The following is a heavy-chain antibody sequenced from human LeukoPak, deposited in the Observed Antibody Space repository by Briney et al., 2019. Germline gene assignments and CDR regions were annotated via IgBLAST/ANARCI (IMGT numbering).Heavy chain of an antibody. CDR3: ASDSSSWYCFDY. CDR1: GFTFSDYY. D-gene: IGHD6-13*01. CDR2: ISSGGSTI. V-gene: IGHV3-11*04. J-gene: IGHJ4*02. Sequence: GGSLRLSCAASGFTFSDYYMSWIRQAPGKGLEWVSYISSGGSTIYYADSVKGRFTISRDNAKNSLYLQMNSLRAEDTAVYYCASDSSSWYCFDYWGQGTLVTVSS.